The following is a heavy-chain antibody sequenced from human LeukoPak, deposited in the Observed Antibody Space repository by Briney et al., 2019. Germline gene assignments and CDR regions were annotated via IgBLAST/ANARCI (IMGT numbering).Heavy chain of an antibody. CDR2: INPNSGGT. Sequence: ASVKVSCKASGYTFTGYYMHWVRQAPGQGLEWMGWINPNSGGTNYAQKFQGRVTMTRDTSISTAYMELSRLKSDDTAVYYCASDHGLRFTIPAHLQWLFDYWGQGTLVTVSS. D-gene: IGHD6-19*01. CDR3: ASDHGLRFTIPAHLQWLFDY. CDR1: GYTFTGYY. J-gene: IGHJ4*02. V-gene: IGHV1-2*02.